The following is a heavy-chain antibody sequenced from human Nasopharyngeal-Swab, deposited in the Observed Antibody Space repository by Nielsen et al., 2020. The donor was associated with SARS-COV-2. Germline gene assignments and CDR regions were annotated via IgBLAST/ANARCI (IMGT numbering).Heavy chain of an antibody. Sequence: ASVKVSCKASGYTFTGYYMHWVRQAPGQGLEWMGRINPNSGGTNYAQKFQGRVTMTRDTSISTAYMELSRLRSDDTAVYYCARSITMVRGVPKPSYGTDVWGQGTTVTVSS. CDR3: ARSITMVRGVPKPSYGTDV. J-gene: IGHJ6*02. CDR2: INPNSGGT. CDR1: GYTFTGYY. D-gene: IGHD3-10*01. V-gene: IGHV1-2*06.